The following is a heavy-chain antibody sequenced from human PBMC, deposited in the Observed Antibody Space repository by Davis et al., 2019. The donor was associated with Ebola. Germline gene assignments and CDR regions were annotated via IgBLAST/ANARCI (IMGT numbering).Heavy chain of an antibody. CDR3: ARDGNFDFWSGPKFDY. Sequence: PGGSLRLSCAASGFKYSSYAMSWVRQAPGKGLEWVSVISGRGDGTEYADSVKGRFTISRDNAKNSLFLHMSSLRAEDTAVYYCARDGNFDFWSGPKFDYWGQGTLVTVSS. D-gene: IGHD3-3*01. J-gene: IGHJ4*02. V-gene: IGHV3-23*01. CDR1: GFKYSSYA. CDR2: ISGRGDGT.